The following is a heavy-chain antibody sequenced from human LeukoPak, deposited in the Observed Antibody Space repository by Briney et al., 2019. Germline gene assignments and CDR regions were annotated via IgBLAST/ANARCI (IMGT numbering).Heavy chain of an antibody. Sequence: PSETLSLTCTVSGGSISSYYWSWIRQPPGKGLEWIGYIYYSGSTYYNPSLRSRVTISVDTSKNQFSLKLSSVTAADTAVYYCARCLSQYGDIDYWGQGTLVTVSS. CDR1: GGSISSYY. D-gene: IGHD4-17*01. V-gene: IGHV4-59*06. CDR3: ARCLSQYGDIDY. CDR2: IYYSGST. J-gene: IGHJ4*02.